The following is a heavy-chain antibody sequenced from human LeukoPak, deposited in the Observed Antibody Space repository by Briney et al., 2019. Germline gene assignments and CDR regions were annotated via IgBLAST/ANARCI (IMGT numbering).Heavy chain of an antibody. V-gene: IGHV3-48*01. J-gene: IGHJ4*02. CDR3: ARGSGYSGYDYYFDY. Sequence: GGSLRLSCAASGFTFRRYNMHWVRQAPGKGLEWVSYISSSSSAIYYADSVKGRFTISRDNTEKSLYLQMNSLRAEDTAVYYCARGSGYSGYDYYFDYWGQGTLVTVSS. D-gene: IGHD5-12*01. CDR1: GFTFRRYN. CDR2: ISSSSSAI.